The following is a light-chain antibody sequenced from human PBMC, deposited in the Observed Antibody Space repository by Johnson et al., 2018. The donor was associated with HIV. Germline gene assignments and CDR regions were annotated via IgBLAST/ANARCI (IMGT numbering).Light chain of an antibody. Sequence: QSVLTQPPSMSAAPGQRVTISCSGSSSNIGNNYVSWYQQVPGAAPKLLIYDNNKRPSGIPDRFSGSKSGTSATLGITGLQTGDEAGYYCGTWDSSLSRIFGTGTKVTVL. CDR2: DNN. CDR1: SSNIGNNY. J-gene: IGLJ1*01. V-gene: IGLV1-51*01. CDR3: GTWDSSLSRI.